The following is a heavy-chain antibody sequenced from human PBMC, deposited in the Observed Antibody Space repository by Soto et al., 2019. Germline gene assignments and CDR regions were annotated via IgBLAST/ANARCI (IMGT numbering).Heavy chain of an antibody. V-gene: IGHV1-69*13. J-gene: IGHJ6*02. CDR1: GGTFSSYA. D-gene: IGHD3-22*01. Sequence: SVKVSCKASGGTFSSYAISWVRQAPGQGLEWKGWFFPFFGTANYAQKFQGRVTITADESTSTAYMDLSSLRSEDTAVYYCARDTSEFDYYDSSGYFPPGMDVWGQGTTVTVSS. CDR2: FFPFFGTA. CDR3: ARDTSEFDYYDSSGYFPPGMDV.